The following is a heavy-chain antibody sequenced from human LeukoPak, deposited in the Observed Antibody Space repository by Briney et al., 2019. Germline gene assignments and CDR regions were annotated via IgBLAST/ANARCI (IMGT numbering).Heavy chain of an antibody. CDR2: MNPNSGNT. Sequence: GASVKVSCKASGYTFTSYDSNWVRQATGQGLEWMGWMNPNSGNTGYAQKFQGRVTMTEDTSTDTAYMELSSLRSEDTAVYYCATIPFPPAGYSWFDPWGQGTLVTVSS. CDR1: GYTFTSYD. J-gene: IGHJ5*02. V-gene: IGHV1-8*01. D-gene: IGHD3-16*01. CDR3: ATIPFPPAGYSWFDP.